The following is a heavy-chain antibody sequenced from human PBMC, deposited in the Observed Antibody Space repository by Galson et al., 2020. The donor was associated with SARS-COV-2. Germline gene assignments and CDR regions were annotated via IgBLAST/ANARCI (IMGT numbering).Heavy chain of an antibody. V-gene: IGHV3-9*01. Sequence: GGSLRLSCAASGFTFDDYAMHWVRQAPGKGLEWVSGISWNSGSIGYADSVKSRFTISRDNAKNSLYLQMNSLRAEDTALYYCAKDKGWDFWSGYYPFGYWGQGTLVTVSS. CDR3: AKDKGWDFWSGYYPFGY. CDR1: GFTFDDYA. J-gene: IGHJ4*02. D-gene: IGHD3-3*01. CDR2: ISWNSGSI.